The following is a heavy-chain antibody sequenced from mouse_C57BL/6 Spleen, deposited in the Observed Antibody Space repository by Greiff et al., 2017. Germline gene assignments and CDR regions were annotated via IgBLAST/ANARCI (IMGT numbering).Heavy chain of an antibody. CDR2: IHPNSGST. Sequence: VQLQQPGAELVKPGASVKLSCKASGYTFTSYWMHWVKQRPGQGLAWIGMIHPNSGSTNYNEKFKSKATLTVDKSSSTAYMQLSSLTSEDSAVYYCARLSDDYDPFAYWGQGTLVTVSA. D-gene: IGHD2-4*01. J-gene: IGHJ3*01. V-gene: IGHV1-64*01. CDR1: GYTFTSYW. CDR3: ARLSDDYDPFAY.